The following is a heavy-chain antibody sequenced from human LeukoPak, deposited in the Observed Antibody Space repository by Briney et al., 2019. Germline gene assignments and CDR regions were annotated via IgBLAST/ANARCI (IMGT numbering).Heavy chain of an antibody. CDR1: GFTFSSYA. J-gene: IGHJ6*03. CDR3: AKALRDLQYYYYYMDV. Sequence: PGGSLRLSCAASGFTFSSYAMSWVRQAPGKGLEWVSAISGSGGSTYYADSVKGRFTISRDNSKNTLYLQMNSLRAEDTAVYYCAKALRDLQYYYYYMDVWGKGTTVTVSS. V-gene: IGHV3-23*01. CDR2: ISGSGGST.